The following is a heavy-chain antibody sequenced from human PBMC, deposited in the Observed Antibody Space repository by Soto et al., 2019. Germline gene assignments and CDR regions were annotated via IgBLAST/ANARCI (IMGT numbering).Heavy chain of an antibody. CDR1: GGTFSSYT. CDR3: AVTTHQEPTYYYGMDV. CDR2: IIPILGIA. J-gene: IGHJ6*02. V-gene: IGHV1-69*02. D-gene: IGHD4-17*01. Sequence: GASVKVSCEACGGTFSSYTISWVRQAPGQGLEWMGRIIPILGIANYAQKFQGRVTITADKSTSTAYMELSSLRSEDTAVYYCAVTTHQEPTYYYGMDVWGQGTTVTVSS.